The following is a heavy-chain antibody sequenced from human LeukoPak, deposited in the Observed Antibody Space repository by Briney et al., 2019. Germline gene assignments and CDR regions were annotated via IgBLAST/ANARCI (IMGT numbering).Heavy chain of an antibody. Sequence: SETLSLTCAVYGGSFSGYYWSWIRQPPGKGLEWIGEINHSGSTNYNPSLKSRVTISVDTSKNQFSLKLSSATAADTAVYYCARGRGRTEYSSSSGRSLTAFDIWGQGTMVTVSS. D-gene: IGHD6-6*01. J-gene: IGHJ3*02. CDR3: ARGRGRTEYSSSSGRSLTAFDI. V-gene: IGHV4-34*01. CDR2: INHSGST. CDR1: GGSFSGYY.